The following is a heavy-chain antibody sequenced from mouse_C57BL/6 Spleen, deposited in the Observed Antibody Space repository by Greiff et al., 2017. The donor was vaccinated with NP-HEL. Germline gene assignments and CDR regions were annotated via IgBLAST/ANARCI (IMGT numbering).Heavy chain of an antibody. J-gene: IGHJ2*01. CDR2: IYPGDGDT. V-gene: IGHV1-82*01. CDR3: ARWAHYFDY. Sequence: LQESGPELVKPGASVKISCKASGYAFSSSWMNWVKQRPGKGLEWIGRIYPGDGDTNYNGKFKGKATLTADKSSSTAYMQLSSLTSEDSAVYYCARWAHYFDYWGQGTTLTVSS. CDR1: GYAFSSSW.